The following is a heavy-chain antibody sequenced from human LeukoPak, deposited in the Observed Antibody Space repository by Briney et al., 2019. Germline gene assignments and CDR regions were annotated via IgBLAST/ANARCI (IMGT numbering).Heavy chain of an antibody. CDR2: IYPGDSDI. J-gene: IGHJ5*02. CDR3: ARQAATVRENWFDP. V-gene: IGHV5-51*01. Sequence: GESLKISCKGSGYSFTSYWIGWVRQMPGKGLEWMGVIYPGDSDIIYGPSFQGQVTISADKSISTAYLQWSSLKASDTAIYYCARQAATVRENWFDPWGQGTPVTVSS. CDR1: GYSFTSYW. D-gene: IGHD2-15*01.